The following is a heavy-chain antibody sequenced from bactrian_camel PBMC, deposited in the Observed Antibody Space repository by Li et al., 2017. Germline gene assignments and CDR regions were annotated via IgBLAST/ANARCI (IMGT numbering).Heavy chain of an antibody. CDR2: IYTAGTSS. Sequence: VQLVESGGGLAQPGGSLRLSCAASEFTATTNYMRWVRQAPGKGLQWVSTIYTAGTSSQFADSVKGLFIIAKDNAKNTVYLQLNSLKTEDTAMYYCSRGGLNWPYYGMDYWGKGTQVTVS. CDR1: EFTATTNY. D-gene: IGHD8*01. J-gene: IGHJ7*01. V-gene: IGHV3S40*01.